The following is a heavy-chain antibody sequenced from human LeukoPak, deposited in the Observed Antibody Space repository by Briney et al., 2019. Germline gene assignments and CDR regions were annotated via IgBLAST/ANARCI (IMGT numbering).Heavy chain of an antibody. V-gene: IGHV1-2*02. J-gene: IGHJ4*02. Sequence: ASVKVSCKASGYTFTGYYMHWVRQAPGQGLEWMGWINPNSGGTNYAQKFQGRVTMTRDTSISTAYMELSRLRSDDTAVYYCSVEADCTNGVCELGYWGQGTLVTVSS. D-gene: IGHD2-8*01. CDR1: GYTFTGYY. CDR3: SVEADCTNGVCELGY. CDR2: INPNSGGT.